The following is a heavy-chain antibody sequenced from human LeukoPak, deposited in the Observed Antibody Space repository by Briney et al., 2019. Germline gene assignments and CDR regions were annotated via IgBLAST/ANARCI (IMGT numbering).Heavy chain of an antibody. CDR1: GFTFSSYG. V-gene: IGHV3-30*18. D-gene: IGHD2/OR15-2a*01. CDR3: AKDGGEYCTSSSCYYYYMDV. J-gene: IGHJ6*03. CDR2: IYYGGSIE. Sequence: GGSLRLSCAASGFTFSSYGMHWVRQAPGKGLEWVAVIYYGGSIEYYADSVRGRFTISRDNSKKTLYLQMNSLRPEDTAVYYCAKDGGEYCTSSSCYYYYMDVWGKGTTVTVSS.